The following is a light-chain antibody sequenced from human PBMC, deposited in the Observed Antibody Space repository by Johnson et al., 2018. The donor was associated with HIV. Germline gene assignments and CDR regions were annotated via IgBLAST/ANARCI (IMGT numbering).Light chain of an antibody. CDR2: DNN. CDR3: GTWDSRLSAYV. Sequence: VLTQPPSVSAAPGQKVTISCSGSSSNIGNNYVSWFQQLPGTAPKLLIYDNNKRPSGIPDRFSDSKSGTSATLGITGLQTGDEADYYCGTWDSRLSAYVFGAGTKVTV. CDR1: SSNIGNNY. V-gene: IGLV1-51*01. J-gene: IGLJ1*01.